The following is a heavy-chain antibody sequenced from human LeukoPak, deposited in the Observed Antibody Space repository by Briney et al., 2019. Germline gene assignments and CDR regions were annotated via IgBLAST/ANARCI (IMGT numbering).Heavy chain of an antibody. CDR1: GCTFSSFA. Sequence: GGALRLSCAASGCTFSSFAMTWVRQPPGKGLEWVSVICGSGDNTYYADSVKGRLAISRANSKNTLYMQMNSMRAVDTALYRCVKGGVDGGTCYSAIDYWGQGTLVTVSS. V-gene: IGHV3-23*01. CDR3: VKGGVDGGTCYSAIDY. CDR2: ICGSGDNT. J-gene: IGHJ4*02. D-gene: IGHD2-15*01.